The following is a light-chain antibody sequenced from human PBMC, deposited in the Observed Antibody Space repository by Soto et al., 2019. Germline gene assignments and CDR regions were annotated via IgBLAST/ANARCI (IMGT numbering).Light chain of an antibody. J-gene: IGKJ1*01. V-gene: IGKV3-15*01. CDR1: QSVNTI. Sequence: VIMQALLALSVSPGEWATFSGRPSQSVNTILAWYQQKLGQAPRLLIYGASTRAAGISARFSGSGSGTEFTLTISILQSEDFAIYYCEQYNNTPRTFGHGSNVDIK. CDR3: EQYNNTPRT. CDR2: GAS.